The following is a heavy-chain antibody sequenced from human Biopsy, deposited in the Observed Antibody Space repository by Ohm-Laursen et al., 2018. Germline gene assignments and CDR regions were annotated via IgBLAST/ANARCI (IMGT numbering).Heavy chain of an antibody. Sequence: PPGTLSLTCPVNGESSSGYFWNWIRQPPGKGLEWIGEINQSGSTKYNPSLKRRATLSADSSNSQFSLRLTSVTAADTAIYYCARGSGYFKLDVWGQGTTVTVSS. V-gene: IGHV4-34*01. J-gene: IGHJ6*02. CDR3: ARGSGYFKLDV. D-gene: IGHD5-12*01. CDR2: INQSGST. CDR1: GESSSGYF.